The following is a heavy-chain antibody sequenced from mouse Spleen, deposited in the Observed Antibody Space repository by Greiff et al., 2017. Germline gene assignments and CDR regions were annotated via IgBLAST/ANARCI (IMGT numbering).Heavy chain of an antibody. D-gene: IGHD2-1*01. J-gene: IGHJ3*01. CDR1: GFTFSDYG. V-gene: IGHV5-15*01. CDR3: ARLGGNYEFAY. Sequence: EVKLVESGGGLVQPGGSLKLSCAASGFTFSDYGMAWVRQAPRKGPEWVAFISNLAYSIYYADTVTGRFTISRENAKNTLYLEMSSLRSEDTAMYYCARLGGNYEFAYWGQGTLVTVSA. CDR2: ISNLAYSI.